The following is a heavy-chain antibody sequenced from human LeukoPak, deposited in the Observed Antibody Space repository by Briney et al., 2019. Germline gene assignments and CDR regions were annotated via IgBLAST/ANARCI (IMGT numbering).Heavy chain of an antibody. V-gene: IGHV1-46*01. J-gene: IGHJ4*02. Sequence: ASVKVSCKASGYTFTNNYLHWVRQAPGQGLEWMGMIYPRDGSTSYAQNFQGRVTVTRDTSTTTVHMELRGLRSEDTAVYYCARDQEGFDYWGQGSVVTVSS. CDR1: GYTFTNNY. CDR2: IYPRDGST. CDR3: ARDQEGFDY.